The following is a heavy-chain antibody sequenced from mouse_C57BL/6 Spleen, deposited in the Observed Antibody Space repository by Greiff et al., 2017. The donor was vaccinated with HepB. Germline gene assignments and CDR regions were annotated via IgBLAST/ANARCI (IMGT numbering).Heavy chain of an antibody. V-gene: IGHV1-80*01. Sequence: QVQLQQSGAELVKPGASVKISCKASGYAFSSYWMNWVKQRPGKGLEWIGQIYPGDGDTNYNGKFKGKATLTADKSSSTAYMQLSSLTSEDSAVYCCGSGITTVVAEGYAMDYWGQGTSVTVSS. CDR1: GYAFSSYW. D-gene: IGHD1-1*01. CDR2: IYPGDGDT. J-gene: IGHJ4*01. CDR3: GSGITTVVAEGYAMDY.